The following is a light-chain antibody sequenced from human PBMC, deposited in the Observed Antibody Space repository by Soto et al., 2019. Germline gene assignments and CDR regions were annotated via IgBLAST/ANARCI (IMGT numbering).Light chain of an antibody. V-gene: IGKV1-33*01. CDR3: QQYSHLIT. CDR2: AAS. J-gene: IGKJ5*01. CDR1: QTISTY. Sequence: DIQMTQSPSSLSASVGDRVTITCRASQTISTYLNWYQQKPGKAPKLLIFAASSLQNGVPSRFSGSGSGTDFTFTISSLQPEDIATYYCQQYSHLITFGQGTRLENK.